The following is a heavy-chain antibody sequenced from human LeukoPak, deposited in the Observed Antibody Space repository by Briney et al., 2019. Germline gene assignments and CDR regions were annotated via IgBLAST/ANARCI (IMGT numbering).Heavy chain of an antibody. D-gene: IGHD4/OR15-4a*01. V-gene: IGHV3-7*03. Sequence: GGSLRLSCAASGFTFSSYWMSWVRQAPGKGLEWVANIKQDGSEKYYVDSVKGRFAISRDNAKISLYLQMNSLRAEDTAVYYCARGRVGLWPDSWGQGTLVTVSS. CDR3: ARGRVGLWPDS. CDR2: IKQDGSEK. J-gene: IGHJ5*01. CDR1: GFTFSSYW.